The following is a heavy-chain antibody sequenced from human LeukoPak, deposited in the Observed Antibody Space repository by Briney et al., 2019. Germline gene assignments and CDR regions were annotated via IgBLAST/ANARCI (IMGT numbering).Heavy chain of an antibody. CDR3: ARLWDSTGLYFYYYMDV. J-gene: IGHJ6*03. CDR1: GVSIRGVTYD. CDR2: YHIGNT. Sequence: SDTLSLTRTVSGVSIRGVTYDWGWIRPPRGKGLEWVGNYHIGNTYYNPSLKSRVTISEDTSKNQFSLRVNSVTAADTAVYYCARLWDSTGLYFYYYMDVWGEGTTVTVSS. D-gene: IGHD6-19*01. V-gene: IGHV4-39*01.